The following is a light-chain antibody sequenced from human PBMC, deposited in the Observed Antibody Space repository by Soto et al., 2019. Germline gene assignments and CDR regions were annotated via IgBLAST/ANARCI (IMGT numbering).Light chain of an antibody. V-gene: IGKV1-39*01. CDR1: QTINSY. Sequence: DIQMTQSPSALSASVGDRVTISCRASQTINSYLNWYQQKPGKAPKLLIHAASKRQSGFPSRFSGSGSGTDFTLTISSLQPEDFATYYCQQSYSTPVTFGQGTKVDIK. CDR3: QQSYSTPVT. CDR2: AAS. J-gene: IGKJ1*01.